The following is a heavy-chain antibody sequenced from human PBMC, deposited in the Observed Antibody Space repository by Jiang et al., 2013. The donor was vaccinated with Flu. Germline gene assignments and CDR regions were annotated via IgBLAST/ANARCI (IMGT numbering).Heavy chain of an antibody. Sequence: GLVKPSQTLSLTCAVSGGSISSGGYSWSWIRQPPGKGLEWIGYIYYSGSTYYNPSLKSRVTISVDTSKNQFSLKLSSVTAADTAVYYCARADGNTAMADGSYFDYWGQGTLVTVSS. V-gene: IGHV4-30-4*07. CDR2: IYYSGST. D-gene: IGHD5-18*01. CDR1: GGSISSGGYS. J-gene: IGHJ4*02. CDR3: ARADGNTAMADGSYFDY.